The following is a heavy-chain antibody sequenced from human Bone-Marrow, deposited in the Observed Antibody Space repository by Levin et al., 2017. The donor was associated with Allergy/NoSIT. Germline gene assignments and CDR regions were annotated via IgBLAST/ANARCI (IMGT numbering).Heavy chain of an antibody. Sequence: LSLTCAASGFTFSDSTMNWVRQAPGKGLEWVSSISSSSSYIYYADSVKGRFTISTDNAKNSLYLQMNRRRAEDTAVYFCARDFYLGYCSGGSWYYIEHWGQGTLVTVSS. J-gene: IGHJ4*02. D-gene: IGHD2-15*01. CDR1: GFTFSDST. CDR2: ISSSSSYI. V-gene: IGHV3-21*01. CDR3: ARDFYLGYCSGGSWYYIEH.